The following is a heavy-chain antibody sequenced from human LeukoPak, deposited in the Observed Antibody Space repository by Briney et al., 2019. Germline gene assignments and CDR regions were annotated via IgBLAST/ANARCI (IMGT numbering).Heavy chain of an antibody. CDR2: IYTTGST. CDR3: ARGRYYYDSSGSEYFQH. J-gene: IGHJ1*01. D-gene: IGHD3-22*01. V-gene: IGHV4-4*07. CDR1: GGSISSYY. Sequence: SETLSLTCTVSGGSISSYYWSWIRQPAGKGLEWIGRIYTTGSTNYNPSLKSRVTMSVDTSKKQFSLKLSSVTAADTAVYYCARGRYYYDSSGSEYFQHWGQGTLVTVSS.